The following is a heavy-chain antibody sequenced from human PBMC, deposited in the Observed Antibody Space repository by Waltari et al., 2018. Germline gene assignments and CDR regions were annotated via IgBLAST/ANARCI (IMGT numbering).Heavy chain of an antibody. CDR1: GYTLTELS. Sequence: QVQLVQSGAEVKKPGASVKVSCKVSGYTLTELSMHWVRQAPGKGLEWMGGFEPEEGETSYEQKFQGRVTMTEDTATDTADMELSSLRSEDTAVYYCATVGLRWGFYDSSGYFYWGQGTLVTVSS. D-gene: IGHD3-22*01. CDR3: ATVGLRWGFYDSSGYFY. J-gene: IGHJ4*02. V-gene: IGHV1-24*01. CDR2: FEPEEGET.